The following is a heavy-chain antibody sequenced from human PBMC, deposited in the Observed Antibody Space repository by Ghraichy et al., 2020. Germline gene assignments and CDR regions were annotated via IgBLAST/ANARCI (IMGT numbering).Heavy chain of an antibody. D-gene: IGHD6-19*01. CDR3: ARVFAGIAVAGYNWFDP. CDR1: GGSFSGYY. Sequence: GSLRLSCAVYGGSFSGYYWSWIRQPPGKGLEWIGEINHSGSTNYNPSLKSRVTISVDTSKNQFSLKLSSVTAADTAVYYCARVFAGIAVAGYNWFDPWGQGTLVTVSS. CDR2: INHSGST. V-gene: IGHV4-34*01. J-gene: IGHJ5*02.